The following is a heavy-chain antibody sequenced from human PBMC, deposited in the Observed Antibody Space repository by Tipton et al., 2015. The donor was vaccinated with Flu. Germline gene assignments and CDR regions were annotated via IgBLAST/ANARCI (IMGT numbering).Heavy chain of an antibody. J-gene: IGHJ4*02. CDR2: ISYSGST. CDR1: GGSFSGYY. Sequence: TLSLTCAVYGGSFSGYYWSWVRQPPGKGLEWIGYISYSGSTNYNPSLKSRVTISVDTSKNQLSLKVSSVTAADTAVYYCARVGDYTLKDWGQGTLVTVSS. CDR3: ARVGDYTLKD. V-gene: IGHV4-59*01. D-gene: IGHD4-17*01.